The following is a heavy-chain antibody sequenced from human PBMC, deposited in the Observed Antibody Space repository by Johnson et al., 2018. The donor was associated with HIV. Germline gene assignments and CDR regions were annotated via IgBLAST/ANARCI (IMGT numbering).Heavy chain of an antibody. D-gene: IGHD4-23*01. CDR1: GFTFSSYG. V-gene: IGHV3-30*02. CDR3: AREAQTHAFDF. Sequence: QVQLVESGGGVVQPGGSLRLSCAASGFTFSSYGMHWVRRTPGKGLEWVAFIRYDGSNKYYANSVKGRFTISRDNSKNTLFLQMNSLRAGDTAVYFCAREAQTHAFDFLGQGTMVNVSS. CDR2: IRYDGSNK. J-gene: IGHJ3*01.